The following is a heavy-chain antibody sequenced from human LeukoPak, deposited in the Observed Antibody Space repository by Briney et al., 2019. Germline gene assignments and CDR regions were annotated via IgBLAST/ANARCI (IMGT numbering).Heavy chain of an antibody. CDR1: GFTFSSYW. CDR2: IKQDGSEK. D-gene: IGHD5-18*01. J-gene: IGHJ4*02. Sequence: GGSLRLSCAASGFTFSSYWMSWVRQAPGKGLEWVANIKQDGSEKYYVDSVKGRFTISRDNAKNSLYLQMNSLRAEDTAVYYCARDLFYSYGSLGYWGQGTLVTVSS. V-gene: IGHV3-7*01. CDR3: ARDLFYSYGSLGY.